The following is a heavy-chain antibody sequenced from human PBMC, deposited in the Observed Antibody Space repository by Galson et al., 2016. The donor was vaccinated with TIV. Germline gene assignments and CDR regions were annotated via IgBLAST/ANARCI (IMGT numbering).Heavy chain of an antibody. CDR1: RGSFTGYY. Sequence: LSLTCTFERGSFTGYYWSWVRQTPGKGLEWIGETNHRGSTNYNPSLESRVIISIDTPNEQLSLKLSSVTAADTAAYYCARGRLVPRRRDYYYPMNVWGQGTAVTVSS. J-gene: IGHJ6*02. CDR3: ARGRLVPRRRDYYYPMNV. V-gene: IGHV4-34*01. D-gene: IGHD6-25*01. CDR2: TNHRGST.